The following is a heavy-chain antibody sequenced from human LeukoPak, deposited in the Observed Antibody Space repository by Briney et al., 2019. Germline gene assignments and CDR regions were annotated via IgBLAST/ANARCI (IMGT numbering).Heavy chain of an antibody. V-gene: IGHV4-61*02. D-gene: IGHD3-22*01. CDR2: IYTSGST. CDR3: ARATPDYYDSSGYSL. J-gene: IGHJ4*02. CDR1: GGSISSGSYY. Sequence: SETLSLTCTVSGGSISSGSYYWSWIRQPAGKGLEWIGRIYTSGSTNYNPSLKSRVTISVDTSKNQFSLTLSSVTAADTAVYYCARATPDYYDSSGYSLWGQGTLVTVSS.